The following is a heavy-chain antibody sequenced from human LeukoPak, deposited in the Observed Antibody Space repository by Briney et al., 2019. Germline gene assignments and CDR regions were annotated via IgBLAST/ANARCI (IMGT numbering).Heavy chain of an antibody. CDR3: ARGAGYCSGGSCSKYDY. CDR1: GYTFTGYY. Sequence: ASVKVSCMASGYTFTGYYMYWVRQGPGQGLEWMGWINPNSGGTKYAQKFQGRVTMTRDTSISTAYMELSRLRSDDTAVYYCARGAGYCSGGSCSKYDYWGQGTLVTVSS. J-gene: IGHJ4*02. V-gene: IGHV1-2*02. D-gene: IGHD2-15*01. CDR2: INPNSGGT.